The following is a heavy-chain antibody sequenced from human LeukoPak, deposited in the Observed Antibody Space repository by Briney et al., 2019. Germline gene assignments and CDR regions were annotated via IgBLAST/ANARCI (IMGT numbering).Heavy chain of an antibody. CDR2: ISGSGGST. CDR3: AKSVRMVRGVIGH. CDR1: GFTFISYA. Sequence: GGSLRLSCAASGFTFISYAMSWVRQAPGKGLEWVSAISGSGGSTYYADSVKGRFTISRDNSKNTLYLQMNSLRAEDTAVYYCAKSVRMVRGVIGHWGQGALVTVSS. J-gene: IGHJ4*02. V-gene: IGHV3-23*01. D-gene: IGHD3-10*01.